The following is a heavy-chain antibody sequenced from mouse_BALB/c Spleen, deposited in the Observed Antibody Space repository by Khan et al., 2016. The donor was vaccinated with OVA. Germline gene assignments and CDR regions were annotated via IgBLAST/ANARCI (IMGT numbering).Heavy chain of an antibody. CDR3: SRRTKAY. Sequence: QVQLKQSGAELAKPGASVKMSCKASGYAFTNYWMHWVKQRPGQGLEWIGYINPSTGYTEYNQKFKDKATLTAAKSSSTVYMQLSSLTTDNSAVYCCSRRTKAYWGQGTMVTVSA. V-gene: IGHV1-7*01. J-gene: IGHJ3*01. CDR2: INPSTGYT. CDR1: GYAFTNYW.